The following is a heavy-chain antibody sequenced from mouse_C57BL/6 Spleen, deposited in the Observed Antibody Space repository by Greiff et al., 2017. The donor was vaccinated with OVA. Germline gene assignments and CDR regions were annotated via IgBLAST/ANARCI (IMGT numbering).Heavy chain of an antibody. CDR3: AREGRSYWYFDV. Sequence: EVQLPGSGPGMVEPSPSLSLPLPVTGSPLTPGFDWHWIRHFPGNKLEWMGYINYSGSTNYNPSLKSRISITHDTSKNHFFLKLNSVTTEDTATYYCAREGRSYWYFDVWGTGTTVTVSS. J-gene: IGHJ1*03. V-gene: IGHV3-1*01. CDR2: INYSGST. CDR1: GSPLTPGFD.